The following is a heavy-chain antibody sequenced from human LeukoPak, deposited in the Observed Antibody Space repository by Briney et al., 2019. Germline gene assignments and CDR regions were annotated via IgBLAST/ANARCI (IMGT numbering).Heavy chain of an antibody. J-gene: IGHJ5*02. Sequence: GRSLRLSCAASGFTFSSYAMHWVRQAPGKGLEWVAVISYDGSNKYYSDSVKGRFTISRDNSKNTLYLQMNSLRAEDTAVYYCARGSSWYGHNWFDPWGQGTLVTVSS. V-gene: IGHV3-30-3*01. CDR1: GFTFSSYA. CDR2: ISYDGSNK. D-gene: IGHD6-13*01. CDR3: ARGSSWYGHNWFDP.